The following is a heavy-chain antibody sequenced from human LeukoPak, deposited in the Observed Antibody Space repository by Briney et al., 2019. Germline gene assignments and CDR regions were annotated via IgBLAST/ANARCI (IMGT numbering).Heavy chain of an antibody. D-gene: IGHD7-27*01. CDR1: GFSFSSYW. Sequence: GGSLRLSCAASGFSFSSYWMNWVRRAPGKGLEWVANIKDDGSEKYYVDSVKGRFTISRDNAKNLLYLQMNSLRAEDTAVYYCSSWGPWRYFDYWGQGTLVIVSS. CDR3: SSWGPWRYFDY. CDR2: IKDDGSEK. J-gene: IGHJ4*02. V-gene: IGHV3-7*01.